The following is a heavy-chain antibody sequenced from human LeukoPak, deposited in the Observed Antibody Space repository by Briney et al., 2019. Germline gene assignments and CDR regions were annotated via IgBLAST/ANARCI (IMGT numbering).Heavy chain of an antibody. D-gene: IGHD1-1*01. V-gene: IGHV4-59*01. J-gene: IGHJ4*02. CDR1: GGSMTSYY. CDR3: ARGTKYPYFDY. CDR2: IYYSGST. Sequence: SETLSLTCTVSGGSMTSYYWTWIRQPPGKGLEWIGSIYYSGSTYYNPSHKSRVTISVDTSKNQFSLKLSSVTAADTAVYYCARGTKYPYFDYWGQGTLVTVSS.